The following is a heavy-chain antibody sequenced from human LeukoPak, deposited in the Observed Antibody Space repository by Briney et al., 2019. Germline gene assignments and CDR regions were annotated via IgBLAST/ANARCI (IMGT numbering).Heavy chain of an antibody. CDR2: INHSGST. D-gene: IGHD1-26*01. CDR3: ARGHSGSYYVPGPGFDY. Sequence: SETLSLTCAVYGGSFSGYYWSWIRQPPGKGLEWIGEINHSGSTNYNPSLKSRVTISVDTSKNQFSLKLSSVTAADTAVYYCARGHSGSYYVPGPGFDYWGQGTLVTVSS. V-gene: IGHV4-34*01. CDR1: GGSFSGYY. J-gene: IGHJ4*02.